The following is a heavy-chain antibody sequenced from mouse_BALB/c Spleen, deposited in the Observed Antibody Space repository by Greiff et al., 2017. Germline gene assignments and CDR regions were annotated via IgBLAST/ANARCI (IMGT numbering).Heavy chain of an antibody. Sequence: QVQLKQSGAELVKPGASVKMSCKASGYTFTSYNMHWVKQTPGQGLEWIGAIYPGNGDTSYNQKFKGKATLTADKSSSTAYMQLSSLTSEDSAVYYCAREGYDVRFAYWGQGTLVTVSA. CDR2: IYPGNGDT. CDR1: GYTFTSYN. CDR3: AREGYDVRFAY. J-gene: IGHJ3*01. V-gene: IGHV1-12*01. D-gene: IGHD2-14*01.